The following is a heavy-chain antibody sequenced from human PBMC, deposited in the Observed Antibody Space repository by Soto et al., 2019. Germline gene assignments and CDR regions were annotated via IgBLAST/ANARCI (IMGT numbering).Heavy chain of an antibody. Sequence: GGSLRLSCAASGFTFSSYSMSWVRQAPGKGLEWVSSISSSSSYIYYADSVKGRFTISRDNAKNSLYLQMNSLRAEDTAVYYCARVFGTRQDKARSSGDSYYYGMDVWGQGTTVTVSS. V-gene: IGHV3-21*01. CDR3: ARVFGTRQDKARSSGDSYYYGMDV. CDR1: GFTFSSYS. J-gene: IGHJ6*02. CDR2: ISSSSSYI. D-gene: IGHD5-18*01.